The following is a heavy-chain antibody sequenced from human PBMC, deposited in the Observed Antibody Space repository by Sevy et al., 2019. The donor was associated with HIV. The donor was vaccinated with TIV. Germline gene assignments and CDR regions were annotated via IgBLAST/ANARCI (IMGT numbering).Heavy chain of an antibody. Sequence: GGSLRLSCAASGFTFSSYGMHWVRQAPGKGLEWVAVIWYDGSNKYYADSVKGQFTISRDNSKNTLYLQMNSLRAEDTAVYYCARDTGGGSLDYWGQGTLVTVSS. J-gene: IGHJ4*02. V-gene: IGHV3-33*01. CDR2: IWYDGSNK. CDR3: ARDTGGGSLDY. D-gene: IGHD2-8*02. CDR1: GFTFSSYG.